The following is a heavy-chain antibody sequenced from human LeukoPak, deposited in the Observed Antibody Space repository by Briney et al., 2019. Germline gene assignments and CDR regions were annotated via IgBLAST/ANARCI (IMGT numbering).Heavy chain of an antibody. Sequence: SETLSLTCTVSGGSISSYYWSWLRQPPGKGLEWIGYISYSGSTNYNPSLKTRVTISLDTSNNQFPLKLTSVSAADTAVYYCARGVGRWLHGDYWGQGTLVTVSS. D-gene: IGHD5-24*01. V-gene: IGHV4-59*01. CDR2: ISYSGST. CDR3: ARGVGRWLHGDY. J-gene: IGHJ4*02. CDR1: GGSISSYY.